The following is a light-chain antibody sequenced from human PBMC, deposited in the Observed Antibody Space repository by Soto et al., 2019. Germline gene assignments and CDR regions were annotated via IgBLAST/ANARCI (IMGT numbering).Light chain of an antibody. V-gene: IGKV3-20*01. Sequence: EIVLTQSPGTLSLSPGERATLSCRASQTISGTYLAWYQQKPGQAPRLLIYSSSSRAAGVSDRFSGSGSGTDFTLTISRLEPEDFAVYYCQQYGNSPTWTFGQGTKVDIK. CDR3: QQYGNSPTWT. CDR1: QTISGTY. J-gene: IGKJ1*01. CDR2: SSS.